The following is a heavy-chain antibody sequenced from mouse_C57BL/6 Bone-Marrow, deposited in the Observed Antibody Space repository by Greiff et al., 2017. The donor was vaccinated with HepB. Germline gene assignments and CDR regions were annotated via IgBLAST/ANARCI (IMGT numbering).Heavy chain of an antibody. V-gene: IGHV1-39*01. Sequence: EVQLQQSGPELVKPGASVKISCKASGYSFTDYNMNWVKQSNGKSLEWIGVINPNYGTTSYNQKFKGKATLTVDQSSSTAYMQLNSLTSEDSAVYYCARSYVGWLPRPWFAYWGQGTLVTVSA. CDR3: ARSYVGWLPRPWFAY. CDR1: GYSFTDYN. J-gene: IGHJ3*01. CDR2: INPNYGTT. D-gene: IGHD2-3*01.